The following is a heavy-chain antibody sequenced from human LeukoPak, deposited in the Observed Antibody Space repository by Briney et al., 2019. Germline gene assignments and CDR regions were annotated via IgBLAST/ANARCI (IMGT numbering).Heavy chain of an antibody. Sequence: GASVKVSCKASGGTFSSYAISWVRQAPGQGLEWMGRIIPILGIANYAQKFQGRVTITADKSTSTAYMELSSLRSEDTAVYYCASGSGSNYFDYWGQGTLVTVSS. CDR3: ASGSGSNYFDY. CDR2: IIPILGIA. D-gene: IGHD3-10*01. V-gene: IGHV1-69*04. CDR1: GGTFSSYA. J-gene: IGHJ4*02.